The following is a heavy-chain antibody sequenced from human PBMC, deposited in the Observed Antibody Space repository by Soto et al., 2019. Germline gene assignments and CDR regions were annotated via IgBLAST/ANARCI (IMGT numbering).Heavy chain of an antibody. CDR3: AKSSEPREIYFQH. D-gene: IGHD3-10*01. CDR2: ISGSGGST. J-gene: IGHJ1*01. Sequence: GGSLRLSCAASGFTFSSYAMSWVRQAPGKGLEWVSAISGSGGSTYYADSVKGRFTISRDNSKNTLYLQMNSRRAEDTAVYYCAKSSEPREIYFQHWGQGTLVTVSS. CDR1: GFTFSSYA. V-gene: IGHV3-23*01.